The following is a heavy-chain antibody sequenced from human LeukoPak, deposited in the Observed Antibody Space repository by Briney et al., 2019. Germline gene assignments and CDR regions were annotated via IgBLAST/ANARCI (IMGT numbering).Heavy chain of an antibody. Sequence: PGGSLRLSCAASGNYWMHWVRQVPGKGLVWVSHINSDGSWTSYADSVKGRFTISRDNAKNSLYLQMNSLRAEDTAVYYCARDLGYYDFWSGYYNYYYGMDVWGQGTTVTVSS. V-gene: IGHV3-74*01. J-gene: IGHJ6*02. CDR3: ARDLGYYDFWSGYYNYYYGMDV. CDR1: GNYW. CDR2: INSDGSWT. D-gene: IGHD3-3*01.